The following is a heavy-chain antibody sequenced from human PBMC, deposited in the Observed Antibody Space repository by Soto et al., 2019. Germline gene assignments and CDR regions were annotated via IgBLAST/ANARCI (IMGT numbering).Heavy chain of an antibody. D-gene: IGHD4-17*01. V-gene: IGHV1-46*01. CDR3: ARDLDVTTVTTSFDS. J-gene: IGHJ4*02. CDR1: GFTFSTYY. Sequence: QVQLVQSGAEVKKPGASVKVACKTSGFTFSTYYMHWVRQAPGQGLEWVGVINPSGRTTSYAQKFLGRVTVTRDASTTTVYMELNSLRSGDTAVYYCARDLDVTTVTTSFDSWGQGTMVTVSS. CDR2: INPSGRTT.